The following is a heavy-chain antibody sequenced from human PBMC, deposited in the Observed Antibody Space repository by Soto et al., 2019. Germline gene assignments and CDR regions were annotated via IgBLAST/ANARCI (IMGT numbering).Heavy chain of an antibody. V-gene: IGHV1-18*01. CDR2: ISAYNGNT. CDR3: ARDLLRDFWSGYYPNWFDP. D-gene: IGHD3-3*01. J-gene: IGHJ5*02. Sequence: ASVKVSCKASGYTFTNYGITWVRQAPGQGLERMGWISAYNGNTNYTQKLQGRVTMTTDTSTSTAYMELRSLRSDDTAVYYCARDLLRDFWSGYYPNWFDPWGQGTLVTVSS. CDR1: GYTFTNYG.